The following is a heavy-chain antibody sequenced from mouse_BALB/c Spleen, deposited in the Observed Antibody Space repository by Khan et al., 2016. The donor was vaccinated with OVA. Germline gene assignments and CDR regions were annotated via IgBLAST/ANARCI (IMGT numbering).Heavy chain of an antibody. Sequence: VQLQQSGPGLVKPSQSLSPICTVTGHSITGVYAWNWIRQFPGNKLEWMGYISPSGSTSYNPSLKSRISINRATSKNQFFLQLKSVTTEDTATYYSARSIYYSCGYALGYWGRGTSVTVSS. D-gene: IGHD2-12*01. CDR1: GHSITGVYA. V-gene: IGHV3-2*02. CDR2: ISPSGST. J-gene: IGHJ4*01. CDR3: ARSIYYSCGYALGY.